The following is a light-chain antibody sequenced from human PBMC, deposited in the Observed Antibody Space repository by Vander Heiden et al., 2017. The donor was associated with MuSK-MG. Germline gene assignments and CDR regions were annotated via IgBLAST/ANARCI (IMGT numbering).Light chain of an antibody. Sequence: QFALTQPRSVPGSPGQPATISCLGPTGEVGADKYVAWYQQQPGKAPKVIFYDVTKRPSGVPDRFSASKSGNTASLTISGRQADDEADYYCCSYAGSTTHWVFGGGTKLTVL. J-gene: IGLJ3*02. CDR1: TGEVGADKY. CDR2: DVT. V-gene: IGLV2-11*01. CDR3: CSYAGSTTHWV.